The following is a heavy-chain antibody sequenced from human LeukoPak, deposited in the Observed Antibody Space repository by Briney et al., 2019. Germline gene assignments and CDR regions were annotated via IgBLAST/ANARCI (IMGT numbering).Heavy chain of an antibody. CDR2: ISGNGGST. V-gene: IGHV3-23*01. CDR3: ARDLAWGAFDY. J-gene: IGHJ4*02. D-gene: IGHD7-27*01. CDR1: GFTFSTYG. Sequence: GGSLRLSCAASGFTFSTYGMSWVRQAPGKGLEWVSAISGNGGSTYYADSVKGRFTISRDNSKNTLSLQMNSLRAEDTAVYYCARDLAWGAFDYWGQGTLVTVSS.